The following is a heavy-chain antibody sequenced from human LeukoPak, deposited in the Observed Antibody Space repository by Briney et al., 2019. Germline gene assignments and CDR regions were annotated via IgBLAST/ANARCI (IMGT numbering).Heavy chain of an antibody. Sequence: ASVKVSCKASGYTFASYYMHWVRQAPGQGLEWMGIINPSGGSTSYAQKFQGRVTMTRDTSTSTVYMELSSLRSEDTAVYYCARDSYKYSSSWSGIDYWGQGTLVTVSS. CDR2: INPSGGST. CDR3: ARDSYKYSSSWSGIDY. V-gene: IGHV1-46*01. J-gene: IGHJ4*02. CDR1: GYTFASYY. D-gene: IGHD6-13*01.